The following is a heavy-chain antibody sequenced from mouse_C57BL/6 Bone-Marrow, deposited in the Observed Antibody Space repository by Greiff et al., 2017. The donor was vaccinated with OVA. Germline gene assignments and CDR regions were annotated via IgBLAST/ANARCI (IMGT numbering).Heavy chain of an antibody. J-gene: IGHJ3*01. CDR3: TIRNDYDAWFAY. CDR1: GFNIKDDY. CDR2: IDPENGDT. D-gene: IGHD2-4*01. V-gene: IGHV14-4*01. Sequence: VQLQQSGAELVRPGASVKLSCTASGFNIKDDYMHWVKQRPEQGLEWIGWIDPENGDTEYASKFQGKATITADTSTNTAYLQLSSLTSEDTAVYYCTIRNDYDAWFAYWGQGTLVTVSA.